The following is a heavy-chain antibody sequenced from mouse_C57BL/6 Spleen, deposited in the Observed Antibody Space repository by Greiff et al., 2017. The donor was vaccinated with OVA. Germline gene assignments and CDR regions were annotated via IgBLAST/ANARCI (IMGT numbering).Heavy chain of an antibody. D-gene: IGHD4-1*01. CDR3: AREGLGQDYFDY. V-gene: IGHV5-4*01. CDR1: GFTFSSYA. J-gene: IGHJ2*01. CDR2: ISDGGSYT. Sequence: EVQVVESGGGLVKPGGSLKLSCAASGFTFSSYAMSWVRQTPEKRLEWVATISDGGSYTYYPDNVKGRFTISRDNAKNNLYLQMSHLKSEDTAMYYCAREGLGQDYFDYWGQGTTLTVSS.